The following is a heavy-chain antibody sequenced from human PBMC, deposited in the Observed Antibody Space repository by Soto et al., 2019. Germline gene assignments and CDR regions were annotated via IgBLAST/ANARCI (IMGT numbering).Heavy chain of an antibody. V-gene: IGHV1-18*04. CDR3: ARVFPLRCRACGGMDV. D-gene: IGHD4-17*01. J-gene: IGHJ6*02. CDR1: GYTFTSYG. Sequence: GASVKVSCKASGYTFTSYGISWVRQAPGQGLEWMGWISAYNGNTNYAQKLQGRVTMTTDTSTSTAYMELRSPRSDDTAVYYCARVFPLRCRACGGMDVWGQGTTVTVSS. CDR2: ISAYNGNT.